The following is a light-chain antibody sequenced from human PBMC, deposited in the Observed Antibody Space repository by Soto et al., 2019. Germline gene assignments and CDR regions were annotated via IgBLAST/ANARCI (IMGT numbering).Light chain of an antibody. CDR1: QTVTCGY. J-gene: IGKJ2*01. CDR3: QQYARSPYT. Sequence: EIVLTQSPGTLSLSPGERAILSCRASQTVTCGYLAWYQQRPGQAPRLLIFGASNRATDIPDRFSGSGSGTDSTLTISGLEPEDFAVFYCQQYARSPYTFGQGTNLEI. CDR2: GAS. V-gene: IGKV3-20*01.